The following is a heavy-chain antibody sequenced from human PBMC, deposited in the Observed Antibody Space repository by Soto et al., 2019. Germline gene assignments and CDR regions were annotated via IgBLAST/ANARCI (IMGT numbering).Heavy chain of an antibody. CDR1: GFTFRNYA. V-gene: IGHV3-23*01. D-gene: IGHD2-15*01. CDR2: ISGSGDNT. Sequence: EVQLLESGGGLVQPGGSLRLSGAASGFTFRNYAISWVRQAPGKGLEWVSSISGSGDNTYYADSVKGRFTISRDNSKKTLYLQMNSLRAEDTAVYYCASSPGMVVAAHSDYWGQGTLVTVSS. J-gene: IGHJ4*02. CDR3: ASSPGMVVAAHSDY.